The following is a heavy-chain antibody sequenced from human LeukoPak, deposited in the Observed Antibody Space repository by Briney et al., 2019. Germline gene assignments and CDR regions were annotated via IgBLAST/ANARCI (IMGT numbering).Heavy chain of an antibody. D-gene: IGHD3-22*01. CDR2: IYHSGST. CDR3: ARGEYYYDSSGYYKNWFDP. Sequence: SQTLSLTCAVSGGSISSGGYSWSWIRQPPGKGLEWIGYIYHSGSTYYNPSFKSRVTISVDRSKNQFSLKLSSVTAADTAVYYCARGEYYYDSSGYYKNWFDPWGQGTLVTVSS. V-gene: IGHV4-30-2*01. J-gene: IGHJ5*02. CDR1: GGSISSGGYS.